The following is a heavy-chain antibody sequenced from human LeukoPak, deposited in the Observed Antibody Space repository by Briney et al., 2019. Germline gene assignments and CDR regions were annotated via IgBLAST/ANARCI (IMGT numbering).Heavy chain of an antibody. Sequence: GGSLRLSCAASGFTFSSYWMSWVRQAPGKGLEWVANIKQDGSEKYYVDSVKGRFTISRDNAKNSLYLQMNSLRAEDTAVYYCARGRYSYGTLFDYWGQGTLVTVSS. V-gene: IGHV3-7*01. D-gene: IGHD5-18*01. J-gene: IGHJ4*02. CDR3: ARGRYSYGTLFDY. CDR2: IKQDGSEK. CDR1: GFTFSSYW.